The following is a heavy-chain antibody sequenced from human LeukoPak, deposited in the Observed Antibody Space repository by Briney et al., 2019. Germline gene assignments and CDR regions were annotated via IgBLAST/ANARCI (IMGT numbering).Heavy chain of an antibody. CDR2: INPNSGGT. CDR3: ARLAYYDQGY. CDR1: GYTITGYY. J-gene: IGHJ4*02. D-gene: IGHD3-3*01. V-gene: IGHV1-2*02. Sequence: ASVKVSCKASGYTITGYYMHWVRQAPGQGLEWMGWINPNSGGTNYAQKFQGRVTMTRDTSISTAYMELSRLRSDDTAVYYCARLAYYDQGYWGQGTLVTVSS.